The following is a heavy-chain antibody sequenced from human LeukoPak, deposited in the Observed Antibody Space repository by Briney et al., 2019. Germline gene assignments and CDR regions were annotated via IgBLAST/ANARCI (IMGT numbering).Heavy chain of an antibody. CDR2: ISYDGSNK. J-gene: IGHJ4*02. D-gene: IGHD5-12*01. CDR1: GFTFSSYA. Sequence: GGSLRLSCAASGFTFSSYAMHWVRQAPGKGLEWVAFISYDGSNKYYADSVKGRFTISRDTSKNTLYLQMNSLRAEDTAVYYCAAESTRGYSGYDFRGYYFDYWGQGTLVTVSS. CDR3: AAESTRGYSGYDFRGYYFDY. V-gene: IGHV3-30*04.